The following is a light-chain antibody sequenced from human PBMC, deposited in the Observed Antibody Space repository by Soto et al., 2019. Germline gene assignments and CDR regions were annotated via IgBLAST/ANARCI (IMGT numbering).Light chain of an antibody. CDR3: SSYTTSNTRQIV. Sequence: QSVLTQPASGSGSPGQSITISCTGTSSDGGGYNYVSWYQQHPGKAPKFIIYDVSNRPSGVSNRFSGSKSGNTASLTISGLQAEDEADYYCSSYTTSNTRQIVFGTGTKVTV. CDR2: DVS. J-gene: IGLJ1*01. V-gene: IGLV2-14*01. CDR1: SSDGGGYNY.